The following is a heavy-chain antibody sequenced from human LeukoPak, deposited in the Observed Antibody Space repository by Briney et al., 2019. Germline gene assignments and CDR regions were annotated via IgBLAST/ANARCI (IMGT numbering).Heavy chain of an antibody. CDR3: ARLYYDSSGYSYYFDY. V-gene: IGHV4-59*04. Sequence: ASETLSLTCTVSGGSISSYYWSWIRQPPGKGLEWIGYIYYSGSTYYNPSLKSRVTISVDTSKNQFSLKLSSVTAADTAVYYCARLYYDSSGYSYYFDYWGQGTLVTVSS. CDR1: GGSISSYY. D-gene: IGHD3-22*01. J-gene: IGHJ4*02. CDR2: IYYSGST.